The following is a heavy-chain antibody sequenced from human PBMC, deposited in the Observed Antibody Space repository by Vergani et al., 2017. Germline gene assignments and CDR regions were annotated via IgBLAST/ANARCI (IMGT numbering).Heavy chain of an antibody. J-gene: IGHJ6*02. Sequence: EVQLVESGGGLVKPGGSLRLSCAASGFTFSNAWMSWVRQAPGNGLEWVGRIKSKTDGGTTDYAAPVKGRFTISRDDSKNTLYLQMNSLKTEDTAVYYCTTVGSYYYGSGSRYYYGMDVWGQGTTVTVSS. CDR2: IKSKTDGGTT. CDR3: TTVGSYYYGSGSRYYYGMDV. D-gene: IGHD3-10*01. V-gene: IGHV3-15*01. CDR1: GFTFSNAW.